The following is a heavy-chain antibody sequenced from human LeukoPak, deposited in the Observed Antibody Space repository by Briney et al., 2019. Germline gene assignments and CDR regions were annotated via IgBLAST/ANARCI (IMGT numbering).Heavy chain of an antibody. CDR1: GYTFTGYY. CDR2: INPNSGGT. Sequence: ASVKVSCKASGYTFTGYYMHWVRQAPGQGLEWMGWINPNSGGTNYAQKFQGRVTMTRDTSISTAYMELSRLRSDDTAVYYCARVLAAAIPAFDAFDIWGQGTMVTVSS. J-gene: IGHJ3*02. D-gene: IGHD2-2*01. CDR3: ARVLAAAIPAFDAFDI. V-gene: IGHV1-2*02.